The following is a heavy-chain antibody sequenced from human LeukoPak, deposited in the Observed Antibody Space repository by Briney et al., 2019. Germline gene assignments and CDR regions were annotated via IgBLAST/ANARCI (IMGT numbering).Heavy chain of an antibody. CDR1: GYTFTSYG. Sequence: ASVNVSCKASGYTFTSYGISWVRQAPGQGLEWLGWISAYNGNTNYAQKPQGRVTMTTDTSTSTAYMALRSLRSDDTAVYYCARDLDGDHPVGGYWGQGTLVTVSS. V-gene: IGHV1-18*01. CDR2: ISAYNGNT. D-gene: IGHD4-17*01. J-gene: IGHJ4*02. CDR3: ARDLDGDHPVGGY.